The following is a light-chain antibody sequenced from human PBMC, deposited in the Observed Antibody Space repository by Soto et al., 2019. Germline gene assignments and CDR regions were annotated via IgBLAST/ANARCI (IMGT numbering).Light chain of an antibody. J-gene: IGKJ4*01. CDR1: QSVSSN. Sequence: EIVMTQSPATLSVSPGERATLSCRASQSVSSNLAWYQQKPGQSPRLLIYVASTRATGIPARFSGSGSDTEFTLTISSLQSEDVAVYYCQQYDSWPPLTFGGGTKVDIK. V-gene: IGKV3-15*01. CDR3: QQYDSWPPLT. CDR2: VAS.